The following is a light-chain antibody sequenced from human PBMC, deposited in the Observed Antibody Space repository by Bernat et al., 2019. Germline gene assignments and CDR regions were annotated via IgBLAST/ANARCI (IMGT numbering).Light chain of an antibody. J-gene: IGLJ3*02. CDR1: SSDVGGYNY. Sequence: HSALTQPASVSGSPGQSITISCTGTSSDVGGYNYVSWYQQHPGKAPKLIIYDVSDRPSGVSNSFSGSKSGNTASLTISGLQAEDDADYYCSSYTSSSTLVFGGGTKLTVL. CDR3: SSYTSSSTLV. V-gene: IGLV2-14*03. CDR2: DVS.